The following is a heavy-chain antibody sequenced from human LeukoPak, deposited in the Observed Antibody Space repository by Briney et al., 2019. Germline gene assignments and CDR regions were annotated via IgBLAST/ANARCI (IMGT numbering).Heavy chain of an antibody. CDR1: GGTFSSYA. Sequence: GASVKVSCKASGGTFSSYAISWVRQAPGQGLEWMGGIIPIFGTANYAQKVQGRVTITADESTSTAYMELSSLRSEDTAVYYCASVRYQLGYCSSTSCYSFDYWGQGTLVTVSS. J-gene: IGHJ4*02. V-gene: IGHV1-69*13. CDR2: IIPIFGTA. D-gene: IGHD2-2*02. CDR3: ASVRYQLGYCSSTSCYSFDY.